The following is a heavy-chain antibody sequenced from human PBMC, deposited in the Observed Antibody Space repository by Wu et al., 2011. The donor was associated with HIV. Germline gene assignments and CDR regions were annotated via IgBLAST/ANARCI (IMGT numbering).Heavy chain of an antibody. J-gene: IGHJ5*02. CDR1: GYTFTSYG. CDR3: TRGTIWFHP. D-gene: IGHD3-3*01. V-gene: IGHV1-8*03. Sequence: QSGAEVKKPGASVKVSCKASGYTFTSYGISWVRQATGQGLEWMGWMNPDSGNARYAQKFQGRITLTRNTSMSTAYMEVGSLRSDDTAVYYCTRGTIWFHPWGQGTLVTVSS. CDR2: MNPDSGNA.